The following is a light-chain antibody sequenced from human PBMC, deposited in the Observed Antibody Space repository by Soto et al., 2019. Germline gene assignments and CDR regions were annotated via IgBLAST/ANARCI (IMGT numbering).Light chain of an antibody. Sequence: QSVLTQPPSASGTPGQRVTISCSGSSSNVGRNTVNWYQQLPGTAPKLLTYSNNQRPSGVPDRFSGSKSGTSASLAISGPQSEDEADYYCAAWDDSLNAVVFGGGTKLTVL. CDR2: SNN. CDR3: AAWDDSLNAVV. J-gene: IGLJ2*01. V-gene: IGLV1-44*01. CDR1: SSNVGRNT.